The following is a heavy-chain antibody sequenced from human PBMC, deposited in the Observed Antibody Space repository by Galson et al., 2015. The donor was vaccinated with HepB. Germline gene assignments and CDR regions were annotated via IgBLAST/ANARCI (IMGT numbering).Heavy chain of an antibody. Sequence: SVKVSCKASGYTFTSYDINWVRQATGQGLEWMGWMNPNSGNTGYAQKFQGRVTMTRNTSISTAYMELSSLRSEDTAVYYCARGRLPQRGYYYYMDVWGKGTTVTVSS. J-gene: IGHJ6*03. CDR1: GYTFTSYD. V-gene: IGHV1-8*01. CDR3: ARGRLPQRGYYYYMDV. D-gene: IGHD1-1*01. CDR2: MNPNSGNT.